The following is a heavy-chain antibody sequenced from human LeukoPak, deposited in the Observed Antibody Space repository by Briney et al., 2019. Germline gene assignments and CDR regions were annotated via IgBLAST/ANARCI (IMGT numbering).Heavy chain of an antibody. CDR1: GFTFSSYG. V-gene: IGHV3-30*02. CDR3: AKDRFSDILTGSFDY. Sequence: GGSLRLSCAASGFTFSSYGMHWVRQAPGKGLEWVAFIRYDANNKYYADSMKGRFTISRDTSKNTLYLQMNSLRPDDTAVYYCAKDRFSDILTGSFDYWGQGTLVTVSS. CDR2: IRYDANNK. J-gene: IGHJ4*02. D-gene: IGHD3-9*01.